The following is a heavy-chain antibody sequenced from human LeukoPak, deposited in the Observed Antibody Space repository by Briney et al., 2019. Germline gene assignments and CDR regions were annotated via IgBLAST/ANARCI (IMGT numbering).Heavy chain of an antibody. CDR1: GYSISSGYY. CDR2: IYHSGST. J-gene: IGHJ3*02. CDR3: ARDSHVTTAAFDI. V-gene: IGHV4-38-2*02. D-gene: IGHD4-11*01. Sequence: SETLSLTCTVSGYSISSGYYWGWIRQPPGKGLAWIGSIYHSGSTYYNPSLKSRVTISVDTSKNQFSLKLSSVTAADTAVYYCARDSHVTTAAFDIWGQGTMVTVSS.